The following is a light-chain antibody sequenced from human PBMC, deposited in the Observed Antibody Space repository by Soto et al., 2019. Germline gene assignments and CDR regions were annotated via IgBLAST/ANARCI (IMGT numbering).Light chain of an antibody. CDR2: GSS. V-gene: IGKV3-20*01. Sequence: EIVLTQSPGTLSLSPGERAALSCRASQNVGASYLAWYQQMPGQAPKLLIYGSSRRATGIADRFSGSGSGTDFTHTITRLEPEDFGVYYCQKYGGPPYIFCQGTRLEI. J-gene: IGKJ2*01. CDR1: QNVGASY. CDR3: QKYGGPPYI.